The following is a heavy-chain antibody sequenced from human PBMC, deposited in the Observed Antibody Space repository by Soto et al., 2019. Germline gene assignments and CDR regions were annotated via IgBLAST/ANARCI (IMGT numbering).Heavy chain of an antibody. Sequence: EVQLVESGGGLVQPGGSLRLSCAASGFSFHNYWMHWVRQAPGKGLVWVSRMNSDGSGATYAESVKGRFTSSRDNAKNTLHLQMNSLRAEATAVYYGASGDVLFLPGIAAYDYLLHWGQGTLVTVSS. CDR3: ASGDVLFLPGIAAYDYLLH. J-gene: IGHJ1*01. D-gene: IGHD6-13*01. CDR1: GFSFHNYW. CDR2: MNSDGSGA. V-gene: IGHV3-74*01.